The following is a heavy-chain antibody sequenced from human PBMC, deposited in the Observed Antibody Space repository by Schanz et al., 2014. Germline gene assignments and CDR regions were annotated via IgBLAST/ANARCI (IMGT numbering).Heavy chain of an antibody. CDR3: ARDFLLEQLGYSHYYYAMDV. CDR2: ISSSSSTR. D-gene: IGHD2-15*01. Sequence: VQLVESGGGVVQPGRSLRLSCAASGFTFSSYALHWVRQAPGKGLEWVSYISSSSSTRYYADSVKGRFTISRDNAKNSLFLQMNSLRAEDTAVYYCARDFLLEQLGYSHYYYAMDVWGQGTTXTVSS. V-gene: IGHV3-48*01. CDR1: GFTFSSYA. J-gene: IGHJ6*02.